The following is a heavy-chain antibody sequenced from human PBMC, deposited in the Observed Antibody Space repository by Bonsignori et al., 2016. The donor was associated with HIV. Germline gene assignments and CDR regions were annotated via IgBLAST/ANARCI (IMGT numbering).Heavy chain of an antibody. CDR2: ITDTGGAS. CDR1: GFTFGTYT. D-gene: IGHD3-16*01. J-gene: IGHJ3*01. Sequence: EVQLMESGGGLVQPGGSLRLSCADSGFTFGTYTMTWVRQAPGKGPEWVSAITDTGGASSYADSVEGRFTISRDNSKRTLSLHMNSLRAEDTAVYYCAKLQGLAVFDVWGQGTMVTVSS. CDR3: AKLQGLAVFDV. V-gene: IGHV3-23*01.